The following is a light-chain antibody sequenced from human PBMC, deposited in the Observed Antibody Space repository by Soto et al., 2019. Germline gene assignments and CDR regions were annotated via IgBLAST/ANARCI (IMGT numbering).Light chain of an antibody. CDR2: EGT. Sequence: QSVLTQPAYVSGSPGQSISISCTGTSSDVGKYKFVSGYQQHPGKAPKLIIYEGTKRPSGVSNRFSGSKSGNTASLTISGLQAEDEADYYCCSHAGSGTLVFGGGTQLTVL. CDR3: CSHAGSGTLV. J-gene: IGLJ3*02. CDR1: SSDVGKYKF. V-gene: IGLV2-23*01.